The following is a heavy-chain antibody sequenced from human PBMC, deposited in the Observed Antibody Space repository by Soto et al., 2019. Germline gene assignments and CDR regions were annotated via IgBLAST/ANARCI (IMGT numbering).Heavy chain of an antibody. D-gene: IGHD6-13*01. J-gene: IGHJ4*02. V-gene: IGHV3-30*18. CDR3: AKDLHSRGLDY. CDR2: ISYDGSNK. Sequence: GGSLRLSCAASGFTFSSYGMHWVRQAPGKGLEWVAVISYDGSNKYYADSVKGRFTISGDNSKNTLYLQMNSLRAEDTAVYYCAKDLHSRGLDYWGQGTLVTVSS. CDR1: GFTFSSYG.